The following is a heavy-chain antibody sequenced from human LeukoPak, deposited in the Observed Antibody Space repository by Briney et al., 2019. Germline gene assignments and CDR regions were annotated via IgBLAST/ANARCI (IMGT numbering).Heavy chain of an antibody. Sequence: ASVKVSCKVSGYTLTELYMHWVRQAPGKGLEWMGGFDPEDGETIYAQKFQGRVTMTEDTSTDTAYMELSSLRSEDTAVYYCATPLRYFDWLLYGRYDAFDIWGQGTMVTVSS. D-gene: IGHD3-9*01. V-gene: IGHV1-24*01. J-gene: IGHJ3*02. CDR1: GYTLTELY. CDR2: FDPEDGET. CDR3: ATPLRYFDWLLYGRYDAFDI.